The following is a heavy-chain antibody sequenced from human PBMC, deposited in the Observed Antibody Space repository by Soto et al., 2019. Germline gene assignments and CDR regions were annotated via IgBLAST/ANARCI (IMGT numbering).Heavy chain of an antibody. CDR2: IKSKTDGGTT. Sequence: GGFLRLSCAASGFTFSNAWMSWVRQAPGKGLEWVGRIKSKTDGGTTDYAAPVKGRFTISRDDSKNTLYLQMNSLKTEDTAVYYCTTKKPGCSSTSCYTEYYYYYGMDVWGQGTTVTVSS. J-gene: IGHJ6*02. CDR3: TTKKPGCSSTSCYTEYYYYYGMDV. CDR1: GFTFSNAW. V-gene: IGHV3-15*01. D-gene: IGHD2-2*02.